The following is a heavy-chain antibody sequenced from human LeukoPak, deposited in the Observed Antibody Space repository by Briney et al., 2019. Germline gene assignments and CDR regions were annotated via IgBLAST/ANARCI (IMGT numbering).Heavy chain of an antibody. CDR1: GFTFSSYG. D-gene: IGHD5-24*01. V-gene: IGHV3-30*18. CDR2: ISYDGSNK. CDR3: AKDSKPGWLQPYFDY. J-gene: IGHJ4*02. Sequence: GGSLRLSCAASGFTFSSYGMHWVRQAPGKGLEWVAVISYDGSNKYYADSVKGRFTISGDNSKNTLYLQMNSLRAEDTAVYYCAKDSKPGWLQPYFDYWGQGTLVTVSS.